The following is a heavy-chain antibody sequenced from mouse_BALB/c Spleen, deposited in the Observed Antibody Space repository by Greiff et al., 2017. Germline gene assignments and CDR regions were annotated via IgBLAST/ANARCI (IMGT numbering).Heavy chain of an antibody. Sequence: QVQLKQPGAELVKPGASVKMSCKASGYTFTSYNMHWVKQTPGQGLEWIGAIYPGNGDTSYNQKFKGKATLTADKSSSTAYMQLSSLTSEDSAVYYCARGGYGNYVYFDYWGQGTTLTVSS. CDR1: GYTFTSYN. CDR2: IYPGNGDT. D-gene: IGHD2-1*01. CDR3: ARGGYGNYVYFDY. J-gene: IGHJ2*01. V-gene: IGHV1-12*01.